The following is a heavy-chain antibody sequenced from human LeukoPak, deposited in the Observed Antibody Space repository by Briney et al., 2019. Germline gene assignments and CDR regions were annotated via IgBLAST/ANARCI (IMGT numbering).Heavy chain of an antibody. J-gene: IGHJ4*02. CDR1: GFTFSSYG. CDR3: AKDLEGTVTPSDY. Sequence: QTGGSLRLSCAASGFTFSSYGMHWVRQAPGKGLEWVAVISYDGSNKYYADSVKGRFTISRDNSKNTLYLQMNSLRAEDTAVYYCAKDLEGTVTPSDYWGQGTLVTVSS. CDR2: ISYDGSNK. D-gene: IGHD4-17*01. V-gene: IGHV3-30*18.